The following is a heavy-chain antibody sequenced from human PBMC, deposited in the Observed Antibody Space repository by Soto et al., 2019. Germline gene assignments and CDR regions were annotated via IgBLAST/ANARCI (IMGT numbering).Heavy chain of an antibody. J-gene: IGHJ4*02. V-gene: IGHV1-18*01. CDR3: ARSPIVGGWPQEYYFDY. Sequence: ASVKVSCKASGYTFTSYGISWVRQAPGQGLEWMGWISAYNGNTNYAQKLQGRVTMTTDTSTSTAYMELRSLRSDDTAVYYCARSPIVGGWPQEYYFDYWGQGTLVTVSS. CDR1: GYTFTSYG. D-gene: IGHD1-26*01. CDR2: ISAYNGNT.